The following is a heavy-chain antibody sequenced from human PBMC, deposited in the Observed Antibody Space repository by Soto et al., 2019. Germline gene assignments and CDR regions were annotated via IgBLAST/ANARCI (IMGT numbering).Heavy chain of an antibody. CDR2: IIPILGIA. D-gene: IGHD2-21*02. V-gene: IGHV1-69*10. CDR1: GGTFSSYA. J-gene: IGHJ4*02. CDR3: ARVGVAPTEAYCGGDCYSGYYFDY. Sequence: SVKVSCKASGGTFSSYAISWVRQAPGQGLEWMGGIIPILGIANYAQKFQGRVTITADKSTSTAYMELSSLRSEDTAVYYCARVGVAPTEAYCGGDCYSGYYFDYWGQGTLVTVSS.